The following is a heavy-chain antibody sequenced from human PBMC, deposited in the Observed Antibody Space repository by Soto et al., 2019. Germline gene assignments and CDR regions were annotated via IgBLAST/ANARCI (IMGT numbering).Heavy chain of an antibody. D-gene: IGHD1-1*01. CDR2: ISGSGTNT. CDR3: AKEKPTTTCFDS. V-gene: IGHV3-23*01. CDR1: GFSFSSYP. Sequence: GGSLRLSCVASGFSFSSYPMTWVRQAPGKGLEWVSVISGSGTNTYYAESVKGRFTISRDSSQNTLYLQMNSLRAEDTAVYYCAKEKPTTTCFDSWGQGTLVTVSS. J-gene: IGHJ4*02.